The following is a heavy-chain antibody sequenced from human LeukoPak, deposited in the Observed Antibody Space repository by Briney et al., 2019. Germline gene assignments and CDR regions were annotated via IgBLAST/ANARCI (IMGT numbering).Heavy chain of an antibody. CDR3: ARGYPYYYDSSGYYFRRTYYFDY. J-gene: IGHJ4*02. D-gene: IGHD3-22*01. Sequence: SETLSLTCAVYGRSFSGYYWSWIRQPPGKGLEWIGEINHSGSTNYNPSLKSRVTISVDTSKNQFSLKLSSVTAADTAVYYCARGYPYYYDSSGYYFRRTYYFDYWGQGTLVTVSS. CDR1: GRSFSGYY. CDR2: INHSGST. V-gene: IGHV4-34*01.